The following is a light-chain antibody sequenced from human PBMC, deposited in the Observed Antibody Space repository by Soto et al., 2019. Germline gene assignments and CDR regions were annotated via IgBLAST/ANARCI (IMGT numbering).Light chain of an antibody. CDR1: QGINSY. V-gene: IGKV1-9*01. CDR3: QQLNGYPIT. Sequence: DIQLTQSPSLLSASVGDRVTITCRASQGINSYLAWSQQKPGKTPKLLVYAASTWQSGVPSRFSGSGSGTEFTLTISSLQPEDFATYYCQQLNGYPITFGPGTKVDI. CDR2: AAS. J-gene: IGKJ3*01.